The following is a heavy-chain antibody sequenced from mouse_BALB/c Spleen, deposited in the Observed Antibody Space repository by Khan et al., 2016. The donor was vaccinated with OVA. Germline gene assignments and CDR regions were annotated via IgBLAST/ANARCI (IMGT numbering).Heavy chain of an antibody. V-gene: IGHV2-6-1*01. Sequence: VQLKQSGPGLVAPSQSLSITCTISGFSLTNYGVHWVRQTPGKGLEWLVVIWSDGSTTYNSALKSRLTISKDNSNSQVFLKMNSLQTDDTAMYFCARQPYYHYNIMDYWGQGTSVTVSS. CDR1: GFSLTNYG. D-gene: IGHD2-10*01. CDR3: ARQPYYHYNIMDY. J-gene: IGHJ4*01. CDR2: IWSDGST.